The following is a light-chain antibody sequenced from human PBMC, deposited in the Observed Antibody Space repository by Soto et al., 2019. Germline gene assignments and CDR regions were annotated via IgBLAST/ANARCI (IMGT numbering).Light chain of an antibody. J-gene: IGKJ1*01. CDR1: QSVSSN. V-gene: IGKV3-15*01. Sequence: EIVMTQSPATLSVSPGERVTLSCRASQSVSSNLAWYQQKPGQAPRLLIYGASTRVTDIPARFSGSGSGTEFNLPVIRLQSEDFAVYYCQQYNNWAPWTFGQGTKVEIK. CDR2: GAS. CDR3: QQYNNWAPWT.